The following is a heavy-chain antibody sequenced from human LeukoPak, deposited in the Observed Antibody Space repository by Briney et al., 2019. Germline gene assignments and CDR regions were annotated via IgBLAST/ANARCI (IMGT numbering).Heavy chain of an antibody. J-gene: IGHJ5*02. D-gene: IGHD6-13*01. CDR1: GFTFNNYA. CDR2: MTGYGAA. Sequence: GGSLRLSCAASGFTFNNYAMMWVRQAPGKGLQWVSTMTGYGAAYYADSGEGRFILSRDISKNTLYLQMYSLRAEDTAVYYCAKGAAAGLVDWFDPWGPGTLATVSS. V-gene: IGHV3-23*01. CDR3: AKGAAAGLVDWFDP.